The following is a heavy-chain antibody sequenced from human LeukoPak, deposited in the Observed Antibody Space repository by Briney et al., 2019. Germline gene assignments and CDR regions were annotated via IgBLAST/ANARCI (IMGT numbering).Heavy chain of an antibody. V-gene: IGHV3-33*08. J-gene: IGHJ6*02. Sequence: GGSLRLSCAASGFTFSSYWMHWVRQAPGKGLEWVAVIWYDGSNKYYADSVKGRFTISRDNYKNTLSLQMNSLRAEDTAMYYCARGNYGSGSNYYYGLDVRGQGTTVTVSS. D-gene: IGHD3-10*01. CDR1: GFTFSSYW. CDR3: ARGNYGSGSNYYYGLDV. CDR2: IWYDGSNK.